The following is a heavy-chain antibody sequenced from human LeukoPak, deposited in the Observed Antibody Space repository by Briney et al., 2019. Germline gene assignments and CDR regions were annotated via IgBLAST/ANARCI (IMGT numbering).Heavy chain of an antibody. Sequence: GGSLRLSCAASGFTFSSYGMHWVRQAPGKGLEWVAFIRYDGSNKYYADSVKGRFTISRDNSKSTLYLQMNSLRAEDTAVYYCARVFYQWLRFPSAYYYYMDVWGKGTTVTVSS. CDR3: ARVFYQWLRFPSAYYYYMDV. J-gene: IGHJ6*03. CDR2: IRYDGSNK. CDR1: GFTFSSYG. V-gene: IGHV3-30*02. D-gene: IGHD5-12*01.